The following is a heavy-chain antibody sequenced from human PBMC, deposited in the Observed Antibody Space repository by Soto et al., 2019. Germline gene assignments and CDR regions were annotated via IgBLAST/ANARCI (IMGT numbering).Heavy chain of an antibody. Sequence: SETLSLTCAVYGGTFSGYYWSWIRQPPGKGPEWIGEINHSGSTNYNPSLKSRVTISVDTSKNQFSLKLSSVTAADTAVYYCARDLRYGIDTWGQGTLVTVSS. J-gene: IGHJ5*02. CDR1: GGTFSGYY. D-gene: IGHD3-9*01. V-gene: IGHV4-34*01. CDR3: ARDLRYGIDT. CDR2: INHSGST.